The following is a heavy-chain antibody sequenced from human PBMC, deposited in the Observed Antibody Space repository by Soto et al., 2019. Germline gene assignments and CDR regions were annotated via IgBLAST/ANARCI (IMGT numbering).Heavy chain of an antibody. CDR2: IYYSGST. CDR3: ARDCISTSCYAFAAFDI. Sequence: PSEPLSLTCTVSGGSISSGGYYWSWIRQHPGKGLEWIGYIYYSGSTYYNPSLKSRVTISVDTSKNQFSLKLSSVTAADTAVYYCARDCISTSCYAFAAFDIWGQGTMVT. J-gene: IGHJ3*02. D-gene: IGHD2-2*01. CDR1: GGSISSGGYY. V-gene: IGHV4-31*03.